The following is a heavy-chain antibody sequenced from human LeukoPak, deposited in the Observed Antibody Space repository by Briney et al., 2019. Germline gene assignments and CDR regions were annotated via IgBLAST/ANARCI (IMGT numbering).Heavy chain of an antibody. CDR2: ISSSSSYI. V-gene: IGHV3-21*01. Sequence: GGSLRLSCAAPGFTFSSYSMNWVRQAPGKGLEWVSSISSSSSYIYYADSVKGRFTISRDNAKNSLYLQMNSLRAEDTAVYYCARAGNDILTGYYSWFDPWGQGTLVTVSS. CDR3: ARAGNDILTGYYSWFDP. D-gene: IGHD3-9*01. J-gene: IGHJ5*02. CDR1: GFTFSSYS.